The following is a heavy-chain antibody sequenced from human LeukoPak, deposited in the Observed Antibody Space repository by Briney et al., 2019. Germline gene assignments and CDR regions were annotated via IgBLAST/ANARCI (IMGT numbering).Heavy chain of an antibody. CDR3: ARGPSSGYPYYSDY. CDR2: ISSSSSYI. Sequence: GGSLRLSCAASGFTFSSYSMNWVRQAPGKGLEWVSSISSSSSYIYYADSVKGRFTISRDNAKNSLYLQMNSLRAEDTAVYYCARGPSSGYPYYSDYWGQGTLVTVSS. V-gene: IGHV3-21*01. J-gene: IGHJ4*02. D-gene: IGHD3-22*01. CDR1: GFTFSSYS.